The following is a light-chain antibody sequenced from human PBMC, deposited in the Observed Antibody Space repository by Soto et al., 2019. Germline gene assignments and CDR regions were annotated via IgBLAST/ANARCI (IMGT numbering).Light chain of an antibody. CDR3: SSYSSGSTLVL. J-gene: IGLJ2*01. Sequence: QSAPTQPASVSGSPGQSISISCTGTSSDVGGYNYVSWYQQHPGKAPKLMIFDVSNRPSGVSNRFSGSKSGYTAFLTISGLQAEDEAEYYCSSYSSGSTLVLFGGGTKLTVL. CDR2: DVS. V-gene: IGLV2-14*03. CDR1: SSDVGGYNY.